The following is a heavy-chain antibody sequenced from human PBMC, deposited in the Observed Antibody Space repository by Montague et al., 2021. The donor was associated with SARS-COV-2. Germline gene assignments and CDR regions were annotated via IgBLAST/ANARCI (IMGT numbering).Heavy chain of an antibody. J-gene: IGHJ4*02. CDR1: GFNFTHYA. V-gene: IGHV3-30*04. Sequence: SLRLSWAASGFNFTHYAMYWVRQAPGKGLDWVATISYDGTKTYYTDSVNGRFTISRDNSKDTLHLQLSSLRLDDTAIYYCARGGRYFDWLLLPYWGQGALVTVSS. D-gene: IGHD3-9*01. CDR3: ARGGRYFDWLLLPY. CDR2: ISYDGTKT.